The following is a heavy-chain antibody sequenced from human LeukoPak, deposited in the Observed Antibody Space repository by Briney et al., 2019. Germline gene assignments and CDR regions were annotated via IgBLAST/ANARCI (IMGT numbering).Heavy chain of an antibody. J-gene: IGHJ4*02. D-gene: IGHD3-3*01. CDR1: GDSISSSSSY. V-gene: IGHV4-39*07. CDR2: INHSGST. Sequence: SETLSLTCTVSGDSISSSSSYWGWIRQPPGKGLEWIGEINHSGSTNYNPSLKSRVTISVDTSKNQFSLKLSSVTAADTAVYYCARTYYDFWSGYYLYYFDYWGQGTLVTVSS. CDR3: ARTYYDFWSGYYLYYFDY.